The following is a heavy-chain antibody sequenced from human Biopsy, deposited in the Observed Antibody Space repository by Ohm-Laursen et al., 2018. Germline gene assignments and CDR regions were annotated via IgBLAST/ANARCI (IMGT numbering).Heavy chain of an antibody. CDR1: GYTFTDYG. D-gene: IGHD3-10*01. J-gene: IGHJ6*02. Sequence: ASVTVSCKASGYTFTDYGVSWVRQAPGQGLEWMGWITTYNGNTNYAQKVQGRVTMTTDTSTSTAYMELRSLRSDDTAVYYCARDRGYYYYYGMDVWGQGTTVTVSS. CDR2: ITTYNGNT. CDR3: ARDRGYYYYYGMDV. V-gene: IGHV1-18*01.